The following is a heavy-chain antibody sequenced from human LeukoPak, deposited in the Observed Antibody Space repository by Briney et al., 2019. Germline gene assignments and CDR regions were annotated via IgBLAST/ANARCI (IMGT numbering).Heavy chain of an antibody. V-gene: IGHV4-34*01. Sequence: PSETLSLTCAVYGGSFSGYYWSWIRQPPGKGLEWIGEINHSGSTNYNPSLKSRVTISVDTSKNQLSLKLSSVTAADTAVYYCARGNRYQLLPALFDYWGQGTLVTVSS. CDR2: INHSGST. CDR1: GGSFSGYY. D-gene: IGHD2-2*01. J-gene: IGHJ4*02. CDR3: ARGNRYQLLPALFDY.